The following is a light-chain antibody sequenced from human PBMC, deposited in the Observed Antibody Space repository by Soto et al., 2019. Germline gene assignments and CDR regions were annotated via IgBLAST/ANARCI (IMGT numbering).Light chain of an antibody. CDR2: TAS. V-gene: IGKV1D-16*01. J-gene: IGKJ5*01. Sequence: DVQMTQTPSSVSASVGDRVTITCRASQDINKWLAWYQQKPGLAPNLVIYTASRLHGGGPSRFSGSGSGTEFTLTISSLQPDDFATYYCQQYNNWPIPFGQGTRLAIK. CDR1: QDINKW. CDR3: QQYNNWPIP.